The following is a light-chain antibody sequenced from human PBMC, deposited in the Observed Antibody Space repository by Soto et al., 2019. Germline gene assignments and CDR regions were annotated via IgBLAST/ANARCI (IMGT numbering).Light chain of an antibody. CDR3: SAWDSSLSSGV. V-gene: IGLV1-51*01. CDR2: DNN. CDR1: SSNIEKNR. J-gene: IGLJ2*01. Sequence: QSVLTQPPSVSAAPGQKVTISCSGSSSNIEKNRVSWYQQRPGTAPKLLIYDNNKRPSGIPDRFSGSKSGTSATLAITGLQTGDEADYYCSAWDSSLSSGVFGGGTKVTVL.